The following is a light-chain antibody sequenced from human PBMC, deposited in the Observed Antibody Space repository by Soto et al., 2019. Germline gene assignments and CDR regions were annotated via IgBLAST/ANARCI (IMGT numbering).Light chain of an antibody. Sequence: EIVLTQSPGTLSLSPGERATLSCRASQSVSSTYLAWYQQKPGQAHRLLIYGASNRATVIPDWFSGSGSGTDFTLTISRLEPEDFAVYYCQQYGGSRWTFGQGTRVDIK. CDR1: QSVSSTY. CDR2: GAS. J-gene: IGKJ1*01. V-gene: IGKV3-20*01. CDR3: QQYGGSRWT.